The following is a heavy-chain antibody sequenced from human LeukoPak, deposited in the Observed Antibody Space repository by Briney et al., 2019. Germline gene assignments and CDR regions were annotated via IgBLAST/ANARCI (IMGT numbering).Heavy chain of an antibody. D-gene: IGHD3-10*01. CDR3: ARGGPATMVRGVRRTNWFDP. Sequence: SETLSLTCAVYGGSFGGYYWSWIRQPPGKGLEWIGEINHSGSTNYNPSLKSRVTISVDTSKNQFSLKLSSVTAADTAVYYCARGGPATMVRGVRRTNWFDPWGQGTLVTVSS. CDR1: GGSFGGYY. V-gene: IGHV4-34*01. CDR2: INHSGST. J-gene: IGHJ5*02.